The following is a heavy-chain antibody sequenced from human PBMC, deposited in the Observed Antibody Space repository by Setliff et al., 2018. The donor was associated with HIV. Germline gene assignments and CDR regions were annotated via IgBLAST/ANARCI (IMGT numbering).Heavy chain of an antibody. D-gene: IGHD2-8*01. Sequence: PGGSLRLSCAASGFTFGSYSMNWVRQAPGKGPECVAVISDDGSAKYYGDSVKGRFTISRDNSKDTLYLDLNSLRSEDTAVYYCVRDDSNGPNSLDPWGQGTLVTVSS. CDR3: VRDDSNGPNSLDP. V-gene: IGHV3-30*04. CDR1: GFTFGSYS. CDR2: ISDDGSAK. J-gene: IGHJ5*02.